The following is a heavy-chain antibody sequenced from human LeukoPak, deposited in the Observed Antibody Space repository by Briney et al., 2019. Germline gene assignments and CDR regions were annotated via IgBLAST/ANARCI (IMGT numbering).Heavy chain of an antibody. CDR1: GLTISNNF. Sequence: GGSLRLSCAASGLTISNNFMGWVRQSPGKGLEWVSLIYSGGSTYSADSVKGRFTISRDNSKNTLHLQMNSLRVEDTAVYYCARDTDYYGSGRHGYFDHWGQGTLVTVSS. J-gene: IGHJ4*02. V-gene: IGHV3-66*01. CDR2: IYSGGST. CDR3: ARDTDYYGSGRHGYFDH. D-gene: IGHD3-10*01.